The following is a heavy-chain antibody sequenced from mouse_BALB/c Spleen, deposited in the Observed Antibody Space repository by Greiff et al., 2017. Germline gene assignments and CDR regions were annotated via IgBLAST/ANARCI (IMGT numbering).Heavy chain of an antibody. CDR1: GFTFSSYT. D-gene: IGHD2-14*01. CDR3: ARIGGGNAMDY. Sequence: EVKLVESGGGLVQPGGSLKLSCAASGFTFSSYTMSWVRRTPEKRLEWVAYISNGGGSTYYPDTVKGRFTISRDNAKNTLYLQMSSLKSEDTAMYYCARIGGGNAMDYWGQGTSVTVSS. J-gene: IGHJ4*01. V-gene: IGHV5-12-2*01. CDR2: ISNGGGST.